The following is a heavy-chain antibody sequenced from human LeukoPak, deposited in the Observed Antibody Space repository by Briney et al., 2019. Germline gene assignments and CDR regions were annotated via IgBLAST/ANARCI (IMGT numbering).Heavy chain of an antibody. CDR1: RYSFTSYW. D-gene: IGHD6-19*01. CDR2: VHPRDSDT. V-gene: IGHV5-51*01. CDR3: VRQRQSSVGAAVVDY. J-gene: IGHJ4*02. Sequence: GESLQISCNGFRYSFTSYWISWVRQMTRKGLEWMGIVHPRDSDTRYSPSFQGHVTISADKSTSTTYLQRSDLKASDTGILYCVRQRQSSVGAAVVDYWGQGTLVTVSS.